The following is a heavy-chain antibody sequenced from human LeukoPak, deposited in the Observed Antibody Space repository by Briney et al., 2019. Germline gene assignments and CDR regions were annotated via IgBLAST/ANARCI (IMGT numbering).Heavy chain of an antibody. D-gene: IGHD5-18*01. CDR1: GFTFSDYA. CDR2: ITGSGDNT. Sequence: GGSLRLSCAASGFTFSDYAMSWVRQAPGQGLEWVSTITGSGDNTYYADSVKGRFTISRDISKNILYLQMSSLRAEDTAVYYCARYSQLRSAWFDPWGQGTLVTVSS. V-gene: IGHV3-23*01. CDR3: ARYSQLRSAWFDP. J-gene: IGHJ5*02.